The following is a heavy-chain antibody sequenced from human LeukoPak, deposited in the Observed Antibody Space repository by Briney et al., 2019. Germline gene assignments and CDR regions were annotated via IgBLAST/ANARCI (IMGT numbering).Heavy chain of an antibody. CDR1: GFTFSSYA. V-gene: IGHV3-23*01. Sequence: GGSLRLSCAASGFTFSSYAMSWVRQAPGKGLEWVSAISGSGGSTYYADSVKGRFTISRGNSKNTLYLQMNSLRAEDTAVYYCAKVKGSSSSWYPDFDYWGQGTLVTVSS. CDR3: AKVKGSSSSWYPDFDY. J-gene: IGHJ4*02. CDR2: ISGSGGST. D-gene: IGHD6-13*01.